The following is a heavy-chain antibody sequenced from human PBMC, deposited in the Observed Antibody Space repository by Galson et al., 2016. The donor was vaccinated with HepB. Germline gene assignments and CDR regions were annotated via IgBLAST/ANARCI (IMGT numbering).Heavy chain of an antibody. V-gene: IGHV3-48*03. J-gene: IGHJ4*02. D-gene: IGHD2-21*02. Sequence: QAPGKGLEWIAYITRSADLIYYADSVKGRFIISRDNAKRSLYLQMHSLRDEDTAVYYCARDDLVSDCGGDCYAVHFDFWGQGTLVTVSS. CDR3: ARDDLVSDCGGDCYAVHFDF. CDR2: ITRSADLI.